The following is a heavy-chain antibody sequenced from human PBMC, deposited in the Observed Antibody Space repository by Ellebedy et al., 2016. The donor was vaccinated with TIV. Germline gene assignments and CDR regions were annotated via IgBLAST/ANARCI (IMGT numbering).Heavy chain of an antibody. J-gene: IGHJ4*02. D-gene: IGHD4-17*01. Sequence: MPSETLSLTCAVYGGSFSGYYWSWIRQPPGKGLEWIGEINHSGSTNYNPSLKSRVTISVDTSKNQFSLKLSSVTAADTAVYYCAGESTVPTNWGQGTLVTVSS. CDR2: INHSGST. V-gene: IGHV4-34*01. CDR1: GGSFSGYY. CDR3: AGESTVPTN.